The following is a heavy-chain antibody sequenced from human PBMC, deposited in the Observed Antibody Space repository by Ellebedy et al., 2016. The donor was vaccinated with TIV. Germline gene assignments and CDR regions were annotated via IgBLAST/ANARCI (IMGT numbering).Heavy chain of an antibody. CDR3: ARSASMAYDY. CDR1: GFFFNSYW. Sequence: GESLKISCAASGFFFNSYWMSWVRQTPGKGLEWVANINLDGSEKFYVDSVKGRFTISRDNAKNSLYLQMNSLRAEDTALFYCARSASMAYDYWGQGTLVTVSS. V-gene: IGHV3-7*03. CDR2: INLDGSEK. D-gene: IGHD2/OR15-2a*01. J-gene: IGHJ4*02.